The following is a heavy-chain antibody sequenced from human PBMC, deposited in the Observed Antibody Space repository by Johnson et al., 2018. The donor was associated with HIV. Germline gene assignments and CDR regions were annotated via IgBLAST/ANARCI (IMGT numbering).Heavy chain of an antibody. D-gene: IGHD5-18*01. CDR3: AKGQGYSYDLSSPFDI. Sequence: QVQLVESGGGLVKPGGSLRLSCAASGFTFSDYYMSWIRQAPGKGLEWVSYISYSASSMFYADSLQVLFTISRDNSKNSLYLQMNSLRAEDTALYYCAKGQGYSYDLSSPFDIWDQGTMVTVSS. CDR2: ISYSASSM. CDR1: GFTFSDYY. J-gene: IGHJ3*02. V-gene: IGHV3-11*01.